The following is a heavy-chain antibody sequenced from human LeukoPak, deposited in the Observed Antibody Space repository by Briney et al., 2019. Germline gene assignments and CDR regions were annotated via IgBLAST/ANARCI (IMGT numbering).Heavy chain of an antibody. J-gene: IGHJ4*02. Sequence: PSETLSLTCTVSGYSISSGYYWGWIRQPPGKGLEWIGSIYHSGSTNYNPSLKSRVTISVDTSKNQFSLKLSSVTAADTAVYYCARESAAAAFFDYWGQGTLVTVSS. CDR2: IYHSGST. CDR1: GYSISSGYY. V-gene: IGHV4-38-2*02. CDR3: ARESAAAAFFDY. D-gene: IGHD6-13*01.